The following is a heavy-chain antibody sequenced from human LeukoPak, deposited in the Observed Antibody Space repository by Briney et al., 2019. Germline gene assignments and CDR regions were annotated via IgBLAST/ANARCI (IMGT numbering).Heavy chain of an antibody. CDR3: ARQELYYYYMDV. J-gene: IGHJ6*03. V-gene: IGHV4-4*07. Sequence: PSETLSLTCTGSGGTISSYSWSWIRQPAGKGLECIGHISPSGSTNYNPSLKSRVTMSVDTSKNQFSLKLSSVTAADTAVYYCARQELYYYYMDVWGKGTTVTVSS. CDR2: ISPSGST. D-gene: IGHD1-7*01. CDR1: GGTISSYS.